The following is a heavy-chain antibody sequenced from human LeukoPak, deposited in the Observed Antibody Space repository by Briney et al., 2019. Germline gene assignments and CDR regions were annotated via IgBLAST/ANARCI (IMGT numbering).Heavy chain of an antibody. CDR3: ARWGNTNYWEHLGDY. CDR2: IYYSGST. D-gene: IGHD4-11*01. V-gene: IGHV4-31*03. J-gene: IGHJ4*02. Sequence: SQTLSLTCTVSGGSISSGGYYWSWIRQHPGKGLEWIGYIYYSGSTYYNPSLKSRVTISVDTSKNQFSLKLSSVTAADTAVYYCARWGNTNYWEHLGDYWGQGTLVTVS. CDR1: GGSISSGGYY.